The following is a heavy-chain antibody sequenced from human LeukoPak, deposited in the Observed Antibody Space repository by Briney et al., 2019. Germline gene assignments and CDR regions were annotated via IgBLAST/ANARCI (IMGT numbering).Heavy chain of an antibody. CDR3: ARLRSGYDYAFDI. Sequence: PGGSLRLSCAASGFTFSSYAMSWVRQAPGKGLEWVSGISGSGGSTHYADSVKGRFTISRDNAKNSLYLQMNSLRAEDTAVYYCARLRSGYDYAFDIWGQGTMVTVSS. CDR1: GFTFSSYA. V-gene: IGHV3-23*01. D-gene: IGHD5-12*01. CDR2: ISGSGGST. J-gene: IGHJ3*02.